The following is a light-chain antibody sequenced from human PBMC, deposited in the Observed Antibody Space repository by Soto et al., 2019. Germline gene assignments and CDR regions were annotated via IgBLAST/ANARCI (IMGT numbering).Light chain of an antibody. CDR3: SSYTSSSTQA. J-gene: IGLJ2*01. Sequence: QSALTQPASVSGSPGQSITISCTGTSSDVSGYNYVSWYQQHPGTAPKLMIYDVSNRPSGVSNRFSASKSGNTASLTISGLQAEDEADYYCSSYTSSSTQAFGGGTKVTVL. CDR1: SSDVSGYNY. V-gene: IGLV2-14*01. CDR2: DVS.